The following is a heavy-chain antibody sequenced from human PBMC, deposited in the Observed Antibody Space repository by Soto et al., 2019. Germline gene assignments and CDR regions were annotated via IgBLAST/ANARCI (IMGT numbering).Heavy chain of an antibody. V-gene: IGHV4-4*07. CDR3: ERGGIVGAIADYFDY. D-gene: IGHD1-26*01. J-gene: IGHJ4*02. Sequence: QVQLQESGPGLVKPSETLSLTCTVSGGPISSYYWSWIRQPAGKGLEWIGRIYTSGNTNYNPSLKSRVTMSVDTSKNKFTRKLRAVTAADTAVYYCERGGIVGAIADYFDYWGQGTLVTVSS. CDR2: IYTSGNT. CDR1: GGPISSYY.